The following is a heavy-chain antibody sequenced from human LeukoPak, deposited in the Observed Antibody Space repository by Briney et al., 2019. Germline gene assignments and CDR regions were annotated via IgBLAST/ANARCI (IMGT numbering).Heavy chain of an antibody. J-gene: IGHJ4*02. CDR2: INAGNGNT. CDR1: GYTFTGYT. D-gene: IGHD3-10*01. V-gene: IGHV1-3*01. Sequence: VASVKVSCKASGYTFTGYTMHWVRQAPGQRLEWMGWINAGNGNTKYSQRFQGRVTITRDASASTAYMELSSLRSEDTAVYYCALQGVRGASYYFDYWGQGTLATVSS. CDR3: ALQGVRGASYYFDY.